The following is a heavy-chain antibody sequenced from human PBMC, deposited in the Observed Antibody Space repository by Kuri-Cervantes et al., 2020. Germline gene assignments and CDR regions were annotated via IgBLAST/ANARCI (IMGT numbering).Heavy chain of an antibody. Sequence: LRLSCTVSGGSISSGDYYWSWIRQPPGKGLEWIGYIYYSGSTYYNPSLKSRVTISVDTSKNQFSLKLSSVTAADTAVYYCARDEGNYYDSSGYYPDIWGQGTMVTVSS. V-gene: IGHV4-30-4*01. J-gene: IGHJ3*02. CDR2: IYYSGST. D-gene: IGHD3-22*01. CDR3: ARDEGNYYDSSGYYPDI. CDR1: GGSISSGDYY.